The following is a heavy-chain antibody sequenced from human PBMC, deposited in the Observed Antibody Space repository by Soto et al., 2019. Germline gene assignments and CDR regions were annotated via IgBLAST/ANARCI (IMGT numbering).Heavy chain of an antibody. J-gene: IGHJ6*02. D-gene: IGHD3-3*01. V-gene: IGHV1-8*01. CDR3: ARCPITISGVLKGGGMDV. CDR2: MNPNSGNT. Sequence: QVQLVQSGAEVKKPGASVKVSCKASGYTFTSYDINWVRQATGQGLEWMGWMNPNSGNTGYAQKFQGRVTMTRHTSIRTAYMELSSLRSEDTAVYYCARCPITISGVLKGGGMDVWGQGTTVTVSS. CDR1: GYTFTSYD.